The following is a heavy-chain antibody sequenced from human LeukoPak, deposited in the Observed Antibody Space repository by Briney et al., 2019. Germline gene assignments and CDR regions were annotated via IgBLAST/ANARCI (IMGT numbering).Heavy chain of an antibody. D-gene: IGHD1/OR15-1a*01. CDR2: INHSGST. CDR1: GFTFSSYA. J-gene: IGHJ4*02. CDR3: ARPRGTMLTTYGHYFDY. Sequence: PGGSLRLSCAASGFTFSSYAMSWVRQPPGKGLEWIGEINHSGSTNYNPSLKSRVTISVDTSKNQFSLKLSSVTAADTAVYYCARPRGTMLTTYGHYFDYWGQGTLVTVSS. V-gene: IGHV4-34*01.